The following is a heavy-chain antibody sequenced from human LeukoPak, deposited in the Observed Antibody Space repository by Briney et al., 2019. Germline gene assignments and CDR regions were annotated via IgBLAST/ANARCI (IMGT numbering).Heavy chain of an antibody. J-gene: IGHJ4*02. D-gene: IGHD3-10*01. CDR3: ARDIWFGELCYFDY. Sequence: GGSLRLSCAASGFTFSSYGMHWVRQAPGKGLEWVADIWYDGSNKYYADSVKGRFTISRDNSKNTLYLQMNSLRAEDTAVYYCARDIWFGELCYFDYWGQGTLVTVSS. V-gene: IGHV3-33*01. CDR2: IWYDGSNK. CDR1: GFTFSSYG.